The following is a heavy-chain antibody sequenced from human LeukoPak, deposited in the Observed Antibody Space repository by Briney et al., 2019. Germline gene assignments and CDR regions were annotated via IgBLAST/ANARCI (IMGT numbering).Heavy chain of an antibody. J-gene: IGHJ6*03. D-gene: IGHD1-1*01. V-gene: IGHV4-38-2*02. CDR2: LYYSGTT. Sequence: SETLSLTCIVSGYSITSGYYWGWFRQPPGKGLEWIGSLYYSGTTYYNPSLKSRVTISDDTSKRQFSLKLTSVTAADTAVYYCARQSVGNWPYFYNYMDVWGKGTTVTVSS. CDR1: GYSITSGYY. CDR3: ARQSVGNWPYFYNYMDV.